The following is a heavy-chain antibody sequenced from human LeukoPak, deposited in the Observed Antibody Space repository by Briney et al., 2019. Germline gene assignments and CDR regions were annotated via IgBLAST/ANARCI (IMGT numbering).Heavy chain of an antibody. J-gene: IGHJ5*02. CDR3: AKVDTVLGRPFDP. Sequence: GGSLRLSCATSGFIFNSYSMNWVRQAPGKGLEWVSAISGSGSSTYYADSVKGRFTISRDNSKNTLYLQMNSLRADDTAVYYCAKVDTVLGRPFDPWGQGTLVTVSS. CDR2: ISGSGSST. V-gene: IGHV3-23*01. CDR1: GFIFNSYS. D-gene: IGHD5-18*01.